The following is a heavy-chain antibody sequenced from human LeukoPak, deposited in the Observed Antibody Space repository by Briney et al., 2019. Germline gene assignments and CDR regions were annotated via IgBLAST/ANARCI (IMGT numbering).Heavy chain of an antibody. CDR3: ARGTGEWLFPNWFDP. J-gene: IGHJ5*02. CDR2: IIPIFGTT. V-gene: IGHV1-69*06. Sequence: ASVKVSCKASGGTFSSYAISWVRQAPGQGLEWMGGIIPIFGTTDYAQKFQDRVTITADKSTSTAYMELSSLRSEDTAVYYCARGTGEWLFPNWFDPWGQGTLVTVSS. D-gene: IGHD3-3*01. CDR1: GGTFSSYA.